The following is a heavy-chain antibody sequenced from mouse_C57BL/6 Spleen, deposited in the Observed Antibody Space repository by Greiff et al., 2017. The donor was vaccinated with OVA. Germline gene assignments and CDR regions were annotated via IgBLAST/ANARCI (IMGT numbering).Heavy chain of an antibody. CDR1: GYTFTDYY. CDR2: INPYNGGT. D-gene: IGHD1-1*01. CDR3: AIYYGSSYGDWFAY. V-gene: IGHV1-19*01. J-gene: IGHJ3*01. Sequence: EVQLQQSGPVLVKPGASVKMSCKASGYTFTDYYMNWVKQSHGKSLEWIGVINPYNGGTSYNQKFKGKATLTVDKSSSTAYMELNSLTSEDSAVYYCAIYYGSSYGDWFAYWGQGTLVTVSA.